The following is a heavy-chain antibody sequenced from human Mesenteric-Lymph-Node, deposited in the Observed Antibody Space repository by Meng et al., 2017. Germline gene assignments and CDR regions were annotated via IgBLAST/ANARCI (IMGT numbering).Heavy chain of an antibody. CDR1: GYTFTGYY. V-gene: IGHV1-2*02. CDR3: MSLSYDSSGYAILDI. Sequence: ASVKVSCKASGYTFTGYYMHWVRQAPGQGLEWMGLIDPNSGDTNYAQKFQGRVIMTRDTSISTAYMELTRLRSDDTAVYYCMSLSYDSSGYAILDIWGQGTMVTVSS. CDR2: IDPNSGDT. J-gene: IGHJ3*02. D-gene: IGHD3-22*01.